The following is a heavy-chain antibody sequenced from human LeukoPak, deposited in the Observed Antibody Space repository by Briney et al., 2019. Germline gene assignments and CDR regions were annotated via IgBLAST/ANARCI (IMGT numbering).Heavy chain of an antibody. D-gene: IGHD7-27*01. V-gene: IGHV3-73*01. J-gene: IGHJ4*02. CDR1: RFTFSASA. Sequence: GGSLSLPCAVSRFTFSASAMHWVRQASGKGLVWVGRVRSKVDKFATANAASLKGRFTISRDDSKNTANLQMNSLKTEDTAVYYCTRHMGNAATRFAYWGQGTLVTVSS. CDR2: VRSKVDKFAT. CDR3: TRHMGNAATRFAY.